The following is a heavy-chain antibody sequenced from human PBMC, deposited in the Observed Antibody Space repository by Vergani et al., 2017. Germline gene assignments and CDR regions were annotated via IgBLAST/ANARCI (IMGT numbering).Heavy chain of an antibody. D-gene: IGHD3-22*01. Sequence: QLQLQESGPGLVKPSETLSLTCTVSGGSISSSSYYWGWIRQPPGKGLEWIGSIYYSGSTYYNPSLKSRVTISVDTAKNQFALKLSSVTAADTAVYYCARVGGGRHYYDSSGYLGTWGQGTLVTVSS. CDR1: GGSISSSSYY. CDR2: IYYSGST. V-gene: IGHV4-39*01. CDR3: ARVGGGRHYYDSSGYLGT. J-gene: IGHJ4*02.